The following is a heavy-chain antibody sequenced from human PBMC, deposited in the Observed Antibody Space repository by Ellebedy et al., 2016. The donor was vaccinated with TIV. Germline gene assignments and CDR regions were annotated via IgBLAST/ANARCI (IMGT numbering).Heavy chain of an antibody. CDR2: ISAYNGDT. J-gene: IGHJ4*02. V-gene: IGHV1-18*04. CDR3: ARYVGSTKFDH. Sequence: AASVKVSCKASGYTFSSYGISWVRQAPGQALEWMGWISAYNGDTKYPQKFQGRVTMTTDTSTSTAHMELRSLTSDDTAVYYCARYVGSTKFDHWGQGTLVTFTS. D-gene: IGHD1-1*01. CDR1: GYTFSSYG.